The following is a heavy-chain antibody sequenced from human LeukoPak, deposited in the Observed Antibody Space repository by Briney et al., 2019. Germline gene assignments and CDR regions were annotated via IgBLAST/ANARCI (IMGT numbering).Heavy chain of an antibody. V-gene: IGHV4-38-2*02. Sequence: SETLSLTCTVSGYSISSGYYWGWIRQPPGKGLEWIGSIYHSGSTYYNPSLKSRVTISVDTSKNQFSLKLSSVTAADTAVYYCARALWFGECNWFDPWGQGTLATVSS. CDR1: GYSISSGYY. D-gene: IGHD3-10*01. CDR3: ARALWFGECNWFDP. CDR2: IYHSGST. J-gene: IGHJ5*02.